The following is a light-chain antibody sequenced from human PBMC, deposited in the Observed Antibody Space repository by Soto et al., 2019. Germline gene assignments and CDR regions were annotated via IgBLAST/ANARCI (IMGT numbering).Light chain of an antibody. CDR2: DDT. Sequence: QSVLTQPASVSGSPGQSITISCTGTSSDVGGYNSVSWYQQHPGKAPKLILYDDTDRPSGVPYRFSGSKSGNTASLTISGLQAAVEADYFCSSFTSSMTNVFGSGTKVTVL. CDR1: SSDVGGYNS. V-gene: IGLV2-14*01. J-gene: IGLJ1*01. CDR3: SSFTSSMTNV.